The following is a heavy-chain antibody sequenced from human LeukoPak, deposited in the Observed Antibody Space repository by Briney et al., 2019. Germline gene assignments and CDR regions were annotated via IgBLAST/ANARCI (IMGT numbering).Heavy chain of an antibody. CDR1: GFTFRRYA. V-gene: IGHV3-23*01. CDR2: IFGGGGST. D-gene: IGHD2-2*02. J-gene: IGHJ4*02. CDR3: AKDGIVVVPAAIGGYFDY. Sequence: GGSLRLSCAASGFTFRRYAMSWVRQAPGKGLEWGSEIFGGGGSTYYAVSVKGRFTSSRDNSKNSLYLQMDSLRGEDTDVYYCAKDGIVVVPAAIGGYFDYWGQGTLVTVSS.